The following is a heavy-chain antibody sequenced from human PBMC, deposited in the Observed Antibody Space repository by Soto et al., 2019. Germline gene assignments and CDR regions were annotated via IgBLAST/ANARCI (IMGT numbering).Heavy chain of an antibody. CDR3: ASLGSDYYDSSGDPYYFDY. CDR1: GFTFSSYA. D-gene: IGHD3-22*01. Sequence: QVQLVESGGGVVQPGRSLRLSCAASGFTFSSYAMHWVRQAPGNGLEWVAVISYDGSNKYYADSVKGRFTISRDNSKNTLYLQMNSLRAEDTAVYYCASLGSDYYDSSGDPYYFDYWGQGTLVTVSS. V-gene: IGHV3-30-3*01. J-gene: IGHJ4*02. CDR2: ISYDGSNK.